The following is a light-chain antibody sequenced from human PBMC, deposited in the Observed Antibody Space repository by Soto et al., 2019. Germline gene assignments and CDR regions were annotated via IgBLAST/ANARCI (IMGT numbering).Light chain of an antibody. CDR3: QQYGSAPFT. CDR2: DAA. CDR1: QNILSN. Sequence: EIVLTQSPATLSVSPGERATLSCRASQNILSNLAWYQQKPGQTPRLLIYDAAIRATGIPDRISGSGSGTDFTLTISRLEPEDFAVYYCQQYGSAPFTFGPGTKVDIK. V-gene: IGKV3-20*01. J-gene: IGKJ3*01.